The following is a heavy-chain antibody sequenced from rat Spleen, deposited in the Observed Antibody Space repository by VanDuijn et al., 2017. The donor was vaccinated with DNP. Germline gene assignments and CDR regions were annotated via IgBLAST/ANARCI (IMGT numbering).Heavy chain of an antibody. CDR3: ARLQWYFDY. J-gene: IGHJ2*01. CDR2: ISYDGSST. D-gene: IGHD1-1*01. Sequence: EVQLVESGGGLVQPGRSMKLSCAASGFTFSNYDMAWVRQAPKKGLEWVATISYDGSSTYYRDSVKGRFTISRDNAKSTLYLQRDSLRSEDTATYYCARLQWYFDYWGQGVMVTVSS. CDR1: GFTFSNYD. V-gene: IGHV5-7*01.